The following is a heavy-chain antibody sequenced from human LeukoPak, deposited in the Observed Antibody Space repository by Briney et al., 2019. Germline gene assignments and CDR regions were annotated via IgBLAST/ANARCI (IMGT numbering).Heavy chain of an antibody. V-gene: IGHV1-18*01. J-gene: IGHJ3*02. CDR2: ISAYNGST. D-gene: IGHD2-15*01. Sequence: GASVKVSCKASGYTFTSYGISWVRQAPGQGLEWMGWISAYNGSTNYAQKLQGRVTMTTDTSTSTAYMELSRLRSDDTAVYYCARDREYCSGGSCYLQAFDIWGQGTMVTVSS. CDR3: ARDREYCSGGSCYLQAFDI. CDR1: GYTFTSYG.